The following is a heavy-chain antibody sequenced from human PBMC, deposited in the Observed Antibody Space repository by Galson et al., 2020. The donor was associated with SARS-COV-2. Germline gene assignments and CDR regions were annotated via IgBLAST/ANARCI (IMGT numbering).Heavy chain of an antibody. V-gene: IGHV4-30-2*01. CDR2: FSHDGST. CDR3: AREKNGSPYESWLDP. CDR1: GDSISGGVFT. J-gene: IGHJ5*02. D-gene: IGHD3-10*01. Sequence: SETLSLTCGVSGDSISGGVFTWSWIRQPPGKGLEWIGYFSHDGSTFYNPSLKSRVTISMDMSKNQFSLRLTSVTAADTAIYYCAREKNGSPYESWLDPWGQGTLVTVSS.